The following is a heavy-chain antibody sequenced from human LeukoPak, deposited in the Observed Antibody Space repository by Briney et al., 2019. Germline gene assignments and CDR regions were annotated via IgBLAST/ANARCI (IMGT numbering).Heavy chain of an antibody. CDR2: IYYSGST. D-gene: IGHD5-18*01. CDR1: GGSISSGDYY. CDR3: ARENGAAMVSWFDP. Sequence: SETLSLTRTVSGGSISSGDYYWSWIRQPPGKGLEWIGYIYYSGSTYYNPSLKSRVTISVDTSKNQFSLKLSSVTAADTAVYYCARENGAAMVSWFDPWGQGTLVTVSS. V-gene: IGHV4-30-4*08. J-gene: IGHJ5*02.